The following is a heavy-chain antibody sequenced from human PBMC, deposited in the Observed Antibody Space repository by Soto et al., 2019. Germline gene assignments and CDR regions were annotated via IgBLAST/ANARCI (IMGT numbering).Heavy chain of an antibody. CDR1: GGTFSTYV. V-gene: IGHV1-69*12. J-gene: IGHJ4*02. Sequence: QVQLVQSGAEVKTPGSSVKVSCKASGGTFSTYVITWVRQAPGQGLEWMGGIIPIFGTPHYAQKFQGRASITADEYTSTAYMELSSLRSDDTAVYYCARPTLEYYYDNCGYSSDYWGQGTLVTVSS. D-gene: IGHD3-22*01. CDR2: IIPIFGTP. CDR3: ARPTLEYYYDNCGYSSDY.